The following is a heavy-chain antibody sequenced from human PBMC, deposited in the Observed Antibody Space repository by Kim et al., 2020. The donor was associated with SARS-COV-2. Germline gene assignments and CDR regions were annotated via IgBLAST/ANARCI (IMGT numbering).Heavy chain of an antibody. Sequence: TANYAQKFQGRVTITADESTSTAYMELSSLRSEDTAVYYCASDSSGWFDYWGQGTLVTVSS. CDR2: TA. V-gene: IGHV1-69*01. J-gene: IGHJ4*02. D-gene: IGHD6-19*01. CDR3: ASDSSGWFDY.